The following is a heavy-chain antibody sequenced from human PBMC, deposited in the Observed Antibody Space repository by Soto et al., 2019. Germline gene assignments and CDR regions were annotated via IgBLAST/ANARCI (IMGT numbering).Heavy chain of an antibody. D-gene: IGHD2-15*01. V-gene: IGHV3-30*03. CDR2: IAYDAGKK. CDR3: ASPYCSGGSCYLTEYFQH. J-gene: IGHJ1*01. Sequence: QVQLVESGGGVVQPGRSLRLSCAASGFSFSYYAMHWVRQAPGKGLEWVAVIAYDAGKKYYADSVKGRFTISRDNSKNTLYLQMNSLRDEDTAVYYCASPYCSGGSCYLTEYFQHWGQGTLVTVSS. CDR1: GFSFSYYA.